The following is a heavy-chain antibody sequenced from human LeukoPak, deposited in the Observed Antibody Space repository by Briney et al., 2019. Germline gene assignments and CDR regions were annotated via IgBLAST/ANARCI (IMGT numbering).Heavy chain of an antibody. D-gene: IGHD3-3*01. Sequence: ASVKVSCKASGDTFTGYYMHWVRQPPGQGLEWMGWINPNSGGTNNAQKFQRRVTMTRDTSISTAYMELSRLRSDDTAVYYCARDPIYLPHLGFFSSGMDVWGQGTTVTVSS. CDR2: INPNSGGT. J-gene: IGHJ6*02. CDR1: GDTFTGYY. V-gene: IGHV1-2*02. CDR3: ARDPIYLPHLGFFSSGMDV.